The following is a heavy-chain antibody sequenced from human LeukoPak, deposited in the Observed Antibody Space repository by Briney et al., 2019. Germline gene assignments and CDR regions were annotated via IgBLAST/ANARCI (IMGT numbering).Heavy chain of an antibody. D-gene: IGHD3-22*01. J-gene: IGHJ4*02. CDR1: GGSISSSSYY. CDR3: ARQPRFVVVITSGVPGEPFDY. V-gene: IGHV4-39*01. CDR2: IYYSGST. Sequence: SETLSLTCTVSGGSISSSSYYWGWIRQPPGEGLEWIGSIYYSGSTYYNPSLKSRVTISVDTSKNQFSLKLSSVTAADTAVYYCARQPRFVVVITSGVPGEPFDYWGQGTLVTVSS.